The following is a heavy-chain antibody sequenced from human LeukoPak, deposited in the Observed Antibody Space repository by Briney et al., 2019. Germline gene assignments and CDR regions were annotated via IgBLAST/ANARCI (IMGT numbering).Heavy chain of an antibody. V-gene: IGHV3-21*01. CDR1: GFTFSSYS. D-gene: IGHD3-22*01. CDR3: AKDDYYDSSGDPNWFDP. J-gene: IGHJ5*02. CDR2: ISSSSSYV. Sequence: GGSLRLSCAASGFTFSSYSMNWVRQAPGKGLEWVSSISSSSSYVYYADSVKGRFTISRDNAENSLYLQMNSLRAEDTAVYYCAKDDYYDSSGDPNWFDPWGQGTLVTVSS.